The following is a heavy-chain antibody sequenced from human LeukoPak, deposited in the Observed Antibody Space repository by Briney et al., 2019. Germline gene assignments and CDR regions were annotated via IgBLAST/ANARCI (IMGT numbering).Heavy chain of an antibody. V-gene: IGHV3-33*06. CDR3: AKESAGGLGTNFDY. Sequence: GGSLRLSCAASGFTFSTSGMHWVRQAPGKGLEWVAVIWYDGSYKYYADSVKGRFTISRDNSKDTLYLQMNSLRDEDTAVYYCAKESAGGLGTNFDYGGQGTLVTVSS. J-gene: IGHJ4*02. CDR2: IWYDGSYK. D-gene: IGHD7-27*01. CDR1: GFTFSTSG.